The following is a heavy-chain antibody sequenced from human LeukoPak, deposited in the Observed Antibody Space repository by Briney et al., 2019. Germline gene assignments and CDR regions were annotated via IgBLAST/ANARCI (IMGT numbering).Heavy chain of an antibody. V-gene: IGHV3-23*01. Sequence: GGSLRLSCTASGFTFGDYAVNWVRQAPGKGLDWVSGITSSGGNADYADSVKGRFTISRDNSKNTLYLQMNSLRAEDTAVYYCAKEITYCSRTSCYVYWYFDLWGRGTLVTVSS. CDR1: GFTFGDYA. J-gene: IGHJ2*01. D-gene: IGHD2-2*01. CDR3: AKEITYCSRTSCYVYWYFDL. CDR2: ITSSGGNA.